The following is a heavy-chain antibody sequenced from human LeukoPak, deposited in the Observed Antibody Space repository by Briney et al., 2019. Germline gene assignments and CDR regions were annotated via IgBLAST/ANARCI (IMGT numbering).Heavy chain of an antibody. V-gene: IGHV4-59*01. J-gene: IGHJ6*02. Sequence: PSETPSLTCTVSGGSISGYYWTWIRQPPGKGLEWIGYVFYSGSTNYNPSLKSRVTLSVDTSKNQFSLRLSSVTAADTAVYYCARVRGGTNYYGMDVWGQGTTVTVSS. CDR1: GGSISGYY. CDR3: ARVRGGTNYYGMDV. CDR2: VFYSGST. D-gene: IGHD2-15*01.